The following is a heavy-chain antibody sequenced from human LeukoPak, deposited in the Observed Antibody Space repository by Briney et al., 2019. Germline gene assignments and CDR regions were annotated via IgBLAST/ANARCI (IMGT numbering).Heavy chain of an antibody. J-gene: IGHJ5*02. D-gene: IGHD3-10*01. CDR2: IYYTGTT. CDR1: GGSISRYY. CDR3: ARHDYYGSLNWFDP. Sequence: SETLSLTCTVSGGSISRYYWTWIRQPPGKGLEWIGTIYYTGTTYYNPSLKSRLTISVDTSKNQFSLKLTSVTAADTAVYYCARHDYYGSLNWFDPWGQGTLITVSS. V-gene: IGHV4-39*01.